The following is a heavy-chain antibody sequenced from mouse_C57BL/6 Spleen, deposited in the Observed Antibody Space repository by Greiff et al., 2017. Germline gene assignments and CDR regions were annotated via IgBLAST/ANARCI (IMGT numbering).Heavy chain of an antibody. D-gene: IGHD1-1*01. Sequence: QVQLQQSGAELVKPGASVKISCKASGYAFSSYWLNWVKQRPGKGLEWIGQIYPGDGDTNYNGKFKGKATLTADKSSSTAYMQLSSLTSEDSAVYFCASRNYYGSSEGYFAYWGKGTTLTVSS. J-gene: IGHJ2*01. CDR2: IYPGDGDT. CDR1: GYAFSSYW. CDR3: ASRNYYGSSEGYFAY. V-gene: IGHV1-80*01.